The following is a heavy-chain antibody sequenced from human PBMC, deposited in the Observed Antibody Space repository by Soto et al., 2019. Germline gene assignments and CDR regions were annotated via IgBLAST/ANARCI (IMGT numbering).Heavy chain of an antibody. D-gene: IGHD2-2*02. CDR2: INPFKGDT. V-gene: IGHV1-18*01. J-gene: IGHJ3*01. Sequence: ASVKVSCKASGYTFSTYGITLVREAPGQGLDWMGWINPFKGDTNSAARFQDRVTMTTDTSTRTAYMELRSLRSDDTAVYYCARVKVPAAILGAFDLWGQGTLVTVSS. CDR1: GYTFSTYG. CDR3: ARVKVPAAILGAFDL.